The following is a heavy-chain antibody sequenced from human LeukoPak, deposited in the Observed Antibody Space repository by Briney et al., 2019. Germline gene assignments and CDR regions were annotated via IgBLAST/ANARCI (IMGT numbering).Heavy chain of an antibody. CDR2: ISSSGSTI. CDR1: GFTFSDYY. J-gene: IGHJ4*02. V-gene: IGHV3-11*01. D-gene: IGHD6-13*01. CDR3: ASPARIAAASDY. Sequence: GGSLRLSCAASGFTFSDYYMSWIRQAPGKGLEWVSYISSSGSTIYYADSVKGRFTISRDNAKNSLYLQMNSLRAEDTAVYYCASPARIAAASDYWGQGTLVTVSS.